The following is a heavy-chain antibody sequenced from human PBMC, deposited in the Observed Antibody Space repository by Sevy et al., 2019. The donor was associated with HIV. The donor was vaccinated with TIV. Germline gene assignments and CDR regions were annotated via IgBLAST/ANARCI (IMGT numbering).Heavy chain of an antibody. V-gene: IGHV3-30-3*01. J-gene: IGHJ1*01. CDR3: ALERLSSDDSEYFQN. Sequence: GGSLRLSCAASGFTFNRYSMHWVRQAPGKGLEWVATISFDATNKHYPDSVKGRFTISRDNFQNSLFLQMDSLRPEDTAVYYCALERLSSDDSEYFQNWGQGTLVTVS. CDR2: ISFDATNK. D-gene: IGHD1-1*01. CDR1: GFTFNRYS.